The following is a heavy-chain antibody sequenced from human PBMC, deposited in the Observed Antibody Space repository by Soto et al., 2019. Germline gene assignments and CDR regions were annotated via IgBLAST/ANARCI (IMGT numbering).Heavy chain of an antibody. J-gene: IGHJ4*02. V-gene: IGHV1-69*01. D-gene: IGHD2-15*01. CDR2: IIPIFGTA. Sequence: QVQLVQSGAEVKKPGSSVKVSCKASGGTFSSYAISWVRQAPGQGLEWMGGIIPIFGTANYAQKFQGRVTITADESTSTAYMELSSRRSEDTAVYYCAREGGGYCSGGSCLNYFDYWGQGTLVTVSS. CDR3: AREGGGYCSGGSCLNYFDY. CDR1: GGTFSSYA.